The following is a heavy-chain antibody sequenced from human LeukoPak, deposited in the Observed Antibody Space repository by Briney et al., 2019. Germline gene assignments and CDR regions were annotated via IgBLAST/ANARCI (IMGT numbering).Heavy chain of an antibody. Sequence: GGSLRLSCAASRFTFSSYGMHWVSQAPGKGLEWVAVISYDGSNKYYADSVKGRFTISRDNSKNTLYLQMNSLRAEDTAVYYCAKGGLSTTVTTHGMDVWGQGTMVTVSS. D-gene: IGHD4-17*01. CDR3: AKGGLSTTVTTHGMDV. J-gene: IGHJ6*02. CDR2: ISYDGSNK. CDR1: RFTFSSYG. V-gene: IGHV3-30*18.